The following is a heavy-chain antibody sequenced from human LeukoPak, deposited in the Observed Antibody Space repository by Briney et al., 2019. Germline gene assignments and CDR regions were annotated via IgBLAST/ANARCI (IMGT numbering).Heavy chain of an antibody. V-gene: IGHV3-48*01. D-gene: IGHD1-26*01. CDR3: ARDRIKSGSYYFDY. CDR1: AFTFSDYS. CDR2: ISGRSSTI. J-gene: IGHJ4*02. Sequence: GGSLRLSCAASAFTFSDYSMNWVRQAPGKGVEWVSYISGRSSTIYYADSVKGRFTISRDNAKNSMYLQMNSLRAEDTAVYYCARDRIKSGSYYFDYWGKGTLVTVSS.